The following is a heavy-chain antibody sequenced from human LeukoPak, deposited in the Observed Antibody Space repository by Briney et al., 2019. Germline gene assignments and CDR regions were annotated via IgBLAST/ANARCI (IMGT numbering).Heavy chain of an antibody. D-gene: IGHD1-26*01. J-gene: IGHJ4*02. CDR1: AFTFSDYS. CDR2: ISGRSSTI. V-gene: IGHV3-48*01. Sequence: GGSLRLSCAASAFTFSDYSMNWVRQAPGKGLEWISYISGRSSTIYYADSVKGRFTTSRDNAKNSMYLQMNSLRAEDTAVYYCARDRIKSGSYYFDYWGQGTLVTVSS. CDR3: ARDRIKSGSYYFDY.